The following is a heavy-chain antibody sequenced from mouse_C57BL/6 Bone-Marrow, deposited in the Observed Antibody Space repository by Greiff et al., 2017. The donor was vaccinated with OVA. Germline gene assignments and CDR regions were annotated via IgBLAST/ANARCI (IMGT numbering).Heavy chain of an antibody. CDR1: GFTFSCYA. V-gene: IGHV5-4*03. D-gene: IGHD2-12*01. Sequence: DVMLVESGGGLVKPGGSLKLSCAASGFTFSCYAMSWVRQTPEKRLEWVATISDGGSYTYYPDNVKGRFTISRDNAKNNLYLQMSHLKSEDTAMYYCARLPAWFAYWGQGTLVTVSA. J-gene: IGHJ3*01. CDR3: ARLPAWFAY. CDR2: ISDGGSYT.